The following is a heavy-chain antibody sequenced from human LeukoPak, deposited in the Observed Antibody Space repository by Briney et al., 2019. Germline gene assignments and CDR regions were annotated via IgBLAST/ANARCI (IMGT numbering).Heavy chain of an antibody. D-gene: IGHD1-26*01. CDR2: IYYSGGA. V-gene: IGHV4-59*01. J-gene: IGHJ4*02. Sequence: ETLSLTCSVSGDPISDYYWSWFRQPPGQGPEWIGYIYYSGGAKYNPALASRVAISIDTSKNQFSLNLSSVTAADTAVYSCARVSAGGGSEWVDYWGQGTLVTVSS. CDR1: GDPISDYY. CDR3: ARVSAGGGSEWVDY.